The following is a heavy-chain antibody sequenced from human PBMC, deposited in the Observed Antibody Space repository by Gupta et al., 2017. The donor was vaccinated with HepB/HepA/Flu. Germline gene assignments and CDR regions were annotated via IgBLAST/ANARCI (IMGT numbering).Heavy chain of an antibody. J-gene: IGHJ4*02. Sequence: EVQLVESGGGLVQPGGSRRLSCAASGFTFSIYSINWIRQAPGKKLEWVAYISSTYEIWYADSVKGRFTISRDNGKNSLYLQMNSLRDEDTALYYCVRDKDWAFDSWGQGTPVTVSS. V-gene: IGHV3-48*02. CDR3: VRDKDWAFDS. CDR2: ISSTYEI. CDR1: GFTFSIYS. D-gene: IGHD3/OR15-3a*01.